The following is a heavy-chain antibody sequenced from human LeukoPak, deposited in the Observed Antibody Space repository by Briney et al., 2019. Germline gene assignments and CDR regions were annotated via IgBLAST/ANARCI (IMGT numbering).Heavy chain of an antibody. CDR1: GYTFTGYY. J-gene: IGHJ4*02. CDR3: ARDLDHYYDSSRHFDY. Sequence: ASVKVSCKASGYTFTGYYMHWVRQAPGQGPEWMGRINPNSGGTNYAQKFQGRVTMTRDTSISTAYMELSRLRSDDTAVYYCARDLDHYYDSSRHFDYWGQGTLVTVSS. V-gene: IGHV1-2*06. D-gene: IGHD3-22*01. CDR2: INPNSGGT.